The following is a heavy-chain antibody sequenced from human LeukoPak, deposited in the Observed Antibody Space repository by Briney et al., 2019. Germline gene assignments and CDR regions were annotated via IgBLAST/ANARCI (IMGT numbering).Heavy chain of an antibody. CDR2: MYASGDF. CDR3: ARHDHCSGGSCYSSLFDY. CDR1: GGSIGIYY. D-gene: IGHD2-15*01. Sequence: SETLSLTCTVSGGSIGIYYWTWIRQSAGKGLEWLGRMYASGDFNYNPFLKSRVTMSVDTSKNQFSLKLSSVTAADTAVYYCARHDHCSGGSCYSSLFDYWGQGTLVTVSS. V-gene: IGHV4-4*07. J-gene: IGHJ4*02.